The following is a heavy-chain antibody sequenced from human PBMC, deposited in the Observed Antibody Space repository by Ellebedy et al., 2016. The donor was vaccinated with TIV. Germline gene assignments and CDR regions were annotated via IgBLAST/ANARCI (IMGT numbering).Heavy chain of an antibody. CDR1: GFTFSSYS. CDR3: ARVRGMATISVLWFDP. J-gene: IGHJ5*02. CDR2: ISSSSSYI. V-gene: IGHV3-21*01. D-gene: IGHD5-24*01. Sequence: GESLKISCAASGFTFSSYSMNWVRQAPGKGLEWVSSISSSSSYIYYADSVKGRFTISRDNAKNSLYLQMNSLRAEDTAVYYCARVRGMATISVLWFDPWGQGTLVTVSS.